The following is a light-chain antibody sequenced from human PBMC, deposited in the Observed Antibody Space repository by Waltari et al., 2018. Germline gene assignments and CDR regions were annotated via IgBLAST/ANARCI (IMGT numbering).Light chain of an antibody. Sequence: QSALTQPRSVSGSPGHSVTFSCTGTASHVGGYTYVSWYQQHPGKVPKLIIYNVVQRPSGVPDRFSGSKSGNTASLTISGLQAEDEADYYCCSYAGKYTSVFGGGTKLTVL. V-gene: IGLV2-11*01. J-gene: IGLJ2*01. CDR1: ASHVGGYTY. CDR2: NVV. CDR3: CSYAGKYTSV.